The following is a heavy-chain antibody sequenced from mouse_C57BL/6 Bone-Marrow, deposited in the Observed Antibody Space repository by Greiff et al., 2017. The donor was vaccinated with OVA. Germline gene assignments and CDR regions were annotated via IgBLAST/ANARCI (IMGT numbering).Heavy chain of an antibody. J-gene: IGHJ4*01. D-gene: IGHD2-4*01. CDR1: GYTFTSYW. Sequence: QVQLKQSGAELVKPGASVKLSCKASGYTFTSYWMHWVKQRPGQGLEWIGMIHPNSGSTNYNEKFKSKATLTVDKSSSTAYMQLSSLTSEDSAVYYCARKNYDYYYYAMDYWGQGTSVTVSS. V-gene: IGHV1-64*01. CDR2: IHPNSGST. CDR3: ARKNYDYYYYAMDY.